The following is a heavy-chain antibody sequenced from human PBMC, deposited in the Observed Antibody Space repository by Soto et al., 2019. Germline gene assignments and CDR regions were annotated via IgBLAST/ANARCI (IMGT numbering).Heavy chain of an antibody. CDR2: IYWDVDK. D-gene: IGHD5-18*01. CDR1: GGSISSYYW. Sequence: TLSLTCTVSGGSISSYYWSWIRQPPGKALECLALIYWDVDKRYSPSLKSRLTISKDTSKNQVVLTMTNVEPVDTATYFCSRAVGGFTYGYPDYWGQGTLVTVSS. J-gene: IGHJ4*02. V-gene: IGHV2-70*18. CDR3: SRAVGGFTYGYPDY.